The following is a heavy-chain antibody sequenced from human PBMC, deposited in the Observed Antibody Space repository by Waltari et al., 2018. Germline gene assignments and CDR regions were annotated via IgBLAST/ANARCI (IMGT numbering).Heavy chain of an antibody. V-gene: IGHV4-39*07. CDR3: ARLVGSLVIDY. Sequence: QLQLQESGPGLVKPSETLALICNVSGGPISSSSYYWGWIRQPPGKGLEWIGSIHYSGSTYYNPSLKSRVTISVDTSKNQFSLKLSSVTAADTAVYYCARLVGSLVIDYWGQGTLVTVSS. CDR2: IHYSGST. J-gene: IGHJ4*02. D-gene: IGHD3-16*01. CDR1: GGPISSSSYY.